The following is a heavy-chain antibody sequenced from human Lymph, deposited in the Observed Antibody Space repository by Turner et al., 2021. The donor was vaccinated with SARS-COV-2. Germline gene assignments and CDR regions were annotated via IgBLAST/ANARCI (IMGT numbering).Heavy chain of an antibody. D-gene: IGHD3-3*01. CDR1: GFTLSSYA. CDR2: NSYDGSNK. V-gene: IGHV3-30*04. CDR3: ARDDREFWSGYYTHYYYYGMDV. Sequence: QVQLVESGGGVVQPGSSLRLSCAASGFTLSSYAMHWVRQAPGQGLEWVAVNSYDGSNKNYADSGKGRFTISRDNSKNTLYLQMNSLGAEDTAVYYCARDDREFWSGYYTHYYYYGMDVWGQGTTVTVSS. J-gene: IGHJ6*02.